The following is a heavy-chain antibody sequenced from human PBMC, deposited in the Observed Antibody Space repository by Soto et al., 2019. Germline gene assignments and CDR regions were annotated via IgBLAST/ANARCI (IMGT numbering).Heavy chain of an antibody. CDR1: GGSIRDYS. V-gene: IGHV4-59*08. J-gene: IGHJ4*02. D-gene: IGHD3-22*01. CDR3: ARLGGYYQAFDS. CDR2: IYYTGTT. Sequence: SETLSLTCTVSGGSIRDYSWGWIRQSPGKGLEWIGYIYYTGTTKYNPSLKSRVTILVGSSKNQFSLKLDSVTAADTAVYYCARLGGYYQAFDSWGQGTLVTVS.